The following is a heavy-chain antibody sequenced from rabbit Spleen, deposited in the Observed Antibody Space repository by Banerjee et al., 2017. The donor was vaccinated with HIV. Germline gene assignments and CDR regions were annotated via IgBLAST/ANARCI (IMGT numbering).Heavy chain of an antibody. CDR1: GFSFSNGYV. CDR2: INVVTGKA. Sequence: QQQLVESGGGLVQPGGSLTLTCKASGFSFSNGYVMCWVRQAPGKGLEWIACINVVTGKAVYATWATGRCTIAKTSSTTVTMQMTSLTVADTAAYFCARDTGPCFSSYGMDLWGQGTLVTVS. V-gene: IGHV1S45*01. CDR3: ARDTGPCFSSYGMDL. D-gene: IGHD3-3*01. J-gene: IGHJ6*01.